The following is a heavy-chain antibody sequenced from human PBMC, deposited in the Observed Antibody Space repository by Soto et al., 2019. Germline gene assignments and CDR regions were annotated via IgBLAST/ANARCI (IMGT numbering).Heavy chain of an antibody. V-gene: IGHV1-3*01. J-gene: IGHJ5*02. Sequence: ASVKVSCKASGYTFTSYAMHWVRQAPGQRLEWMGWINAGNGNTKYSQKFQGRVTITRDTSASTAYMELSSLRSEDTAVYYCERVPLRYNWFDPWRQGPLVTVSS. CDR2: INAGNGNT. CDR3: ERVPLRYNWFDP. CDR1: GYTFTSYA.